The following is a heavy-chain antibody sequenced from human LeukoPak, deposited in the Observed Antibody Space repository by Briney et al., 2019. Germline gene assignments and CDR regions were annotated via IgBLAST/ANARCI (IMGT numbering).Heavy chain of an antibody. Sequence: GGSLRLSCVASGFSFSNHAMSWVRQAPGKGLEWVSGTSGSGSDTFYAESVKGRFTISRDNSENTLYLQMNSLRAEDTAVYYCAKMSSMVANFDYWGQGTLVTVSS. CDR2: TSGSGSDT. J-gene: IGHJ4*02. CDR1: GFSFSNHA. CDR3: AKMSSMVANFDY. V-gene: IGHV3-23*01. D-gene: IGHD5-12*01.